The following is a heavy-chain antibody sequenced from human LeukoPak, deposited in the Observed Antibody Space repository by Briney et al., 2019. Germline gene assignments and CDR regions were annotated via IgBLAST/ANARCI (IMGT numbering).Heavy chain of an antibody. CDR3: ARVGGSHWVDY. D-gene: IGHD1-26*01. CDR1: GFTFSSYS. V-gene: IGHV3-21*01. Sequence: GGSLRLSCAASGFTFSSYSMNWVRQAPGKGLEWVSSISSSSGYIYYADSVKGRFTISRDNAKNSLYLQMNSLRAEDTAVYHCARVGGSHWVDYWGQGTLVTVSS. J-gene: IGHJ4*02. CDR2: ISSSSGYI.